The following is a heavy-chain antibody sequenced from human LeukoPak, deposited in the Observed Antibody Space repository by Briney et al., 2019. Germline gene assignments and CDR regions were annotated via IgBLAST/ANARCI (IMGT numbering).Heavy chain of an antibody. D-gene: IGHD5-18*01. CDR1: GGSISSGGYY. Sequence: SETLSLTCTVSGGSISSGGYYWSWIRQPAGKGLEWIGRIYTSGSTNYNPSLKSRVTMSVDTSKNQFSLKLSSVTAADTAVYYCARVLTEGYSYGPWFDPWGQGTLVTVSS. J-gene: IGHJ5*02. CDR3: ARVLTEGYSYGPWFDP. CDR2: IYTSGST. V-gene: IGHV4-61*02.